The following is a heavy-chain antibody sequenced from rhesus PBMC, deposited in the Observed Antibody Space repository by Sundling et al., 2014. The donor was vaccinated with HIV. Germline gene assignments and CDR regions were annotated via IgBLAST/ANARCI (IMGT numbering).Heavy chain of an antibody. V-gene: IGHV4-80*01. CDR2: IYGNSAAT. J-gene: IGHJ4*01. D-gene: IGHD3-3*01. Sequence: QVQLQESGPGLVKPSETLSLTCAVSGASISSYLWNWIRQPPGKGLEWIGTIYGNSAATYYHPTLKNRVTLSKDTSKNQFSLKVRSVTAADTAVYFCARGYIWTGYYFDYWGQGVLVTVSS. CDR3: ARGYIWTGYYFDY. CDR1: GASISSYL.